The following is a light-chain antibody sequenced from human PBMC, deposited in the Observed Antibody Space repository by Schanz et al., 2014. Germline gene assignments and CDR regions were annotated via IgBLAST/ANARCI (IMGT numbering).Light chain of an antibody. Sequence: DIQMTQSPSTLSASVGDRVTITCRASQSVTKWLAWYQQKPGKAPNLLISGASSLEGGVPSRFSGSGSGTDFTFTITSLQPEDIATYYCQQYDNLPITFGQGTRLEIK. J-gene: IGKJ5*01. CDR2: GAS. CDR1: QSVTKW. V-gene: IGKV1-5*01. CDR3: QQYDNLPIT.